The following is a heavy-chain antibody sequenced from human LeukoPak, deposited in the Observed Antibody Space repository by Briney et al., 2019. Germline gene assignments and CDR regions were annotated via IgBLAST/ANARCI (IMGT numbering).Heavy chain of an antibody. CDR3: ALGDFDY. D-gene: IGHD2-15*01. CDR2: ISGSGSTI. J-gene: IGHJ4*02. CDR1: GGSISSSSYY. V-gene: IGHV3-11*04. Sequence: LSLTCTVSGGSISSSSYYWGWIRQAPGKGLEWVSYISGSGSTIYYADSVKGRFTISRDSAKNALYLQMNSLRAEDTAVYYCALGDFDYWGQGTLVTVSS.